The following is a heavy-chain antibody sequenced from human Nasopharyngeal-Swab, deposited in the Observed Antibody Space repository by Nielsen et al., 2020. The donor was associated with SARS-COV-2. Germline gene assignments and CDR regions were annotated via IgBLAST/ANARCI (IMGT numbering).Heavy chain of an antibody. CDR2: INNSGST. Sequence: GSLRLSFAVYGGSFSGYYWSWIRKPPGKGLEWIGEINNSGSTNYNPPLKSRDTISVNTSKNQFSLKLSSVTAADTAVYYCARGRPSSTSWSKANWFDPWGQGTLVTVSS. CDR3: ARGRPSSTSWSKANWFDP. D-gene: IGHD2-2*01. V-gene: IGHV4-34*01. J-gene: IGHJ5*02. CDR1: GGSFSGYY.